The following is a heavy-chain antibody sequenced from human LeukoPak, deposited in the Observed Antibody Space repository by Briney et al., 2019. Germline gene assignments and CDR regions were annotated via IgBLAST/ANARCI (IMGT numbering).Heavy chain of an antibody. J-gene: IGHJ4*02. D-gene: IGHD3-22*01. Sequence: ASVKVSCKASGYTFTSYYMHWVRQAPGQGLEWMGIINPSGGSTSYAQKFQGRVTMTRDTSTSTVHMELSSLRSEDTAVYYCARAKSEDYYDSSGYYFDYWGQGTLVTVSS. CDR3: ARAKSEDYYDSSGYYFDY. V-gene: IGHV1-46*01. CDR1: GYTFTSYY. CDR2: INPSGGST.